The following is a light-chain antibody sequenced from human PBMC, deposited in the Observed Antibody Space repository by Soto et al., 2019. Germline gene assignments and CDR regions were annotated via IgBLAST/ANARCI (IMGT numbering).Light chain of an antibody. CDR2: DAS. J-gene: IGKJ1*01. CDR1: QSISSW. V-gene: IGKV1-5*01. CDR3: QQYNNWPRT. Sequence: DIQMTQSPSSLSASVGDRVTITCRASQSISSWLAWYQQKPGKAPKLLIYDASTLQSGVPSRYSGSGSGTELTLTISSLQSEDFAAYYCQQYNNWPRTFGQGTKVDI.